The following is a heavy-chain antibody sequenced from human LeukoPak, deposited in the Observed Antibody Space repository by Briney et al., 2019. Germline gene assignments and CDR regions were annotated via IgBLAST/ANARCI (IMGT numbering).Heavy chain of an antibody. V-gene: IGHV1-2*02. D-gene: IGHD1-1*01. CDR3: ARILLERRGWSGNWFDP. CDR1: GYTFTSYD. J-gene: IGHJ5*02. CDR2: INPNSGGT. Sequence: ASVKVSCKASGYTFTSYDINWVRQAPGQGLEWMGWINPNSGGTNYAQKFQGRVTMTWDTSISTAYMELSRLRSDDTAVYYCARILLERRGWSGNWFDPWGQGTLVTVSS.